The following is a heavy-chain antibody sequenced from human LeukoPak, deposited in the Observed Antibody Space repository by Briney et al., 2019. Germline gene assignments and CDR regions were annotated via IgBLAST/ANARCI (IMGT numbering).Heavy chain of an antibody. CDR3: ARVKSPADFWSGYPKGRWFDP. V-gene: IGHV4-34*01. J-gene: IGHJ5*02. CDR1: GFTFSSYA. D-gene: IGHD3-3*01. CDR2: INHSGST. Sequence: GSLRLSCAASGFTFSSYAMSWVRQAPGKGLEWIGEINHSGSTNYNPSLKSRVTISVDTSKNQFSLKLSSVTAADTAVYYCARVKSPADFWSGYPKGRWFDPWGQGTLGTVSS.